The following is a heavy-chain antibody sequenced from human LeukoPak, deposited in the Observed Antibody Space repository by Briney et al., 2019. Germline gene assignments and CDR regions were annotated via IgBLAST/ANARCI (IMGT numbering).Heavy chain of an antibody. CDR2: ITISGHAK. CDR1: GFDLSTYE. CDR3: ARGDPHADL. V-gene: IGHV3-48*03. Sequence: GGSLRLSCAASGFDLSTYEMNWVRQAPGKGLEWIADITISGHAKNYADSVKGRLTISRDNARTSLYLQMNSLRVEDTGVYYCARGDPHADLWGQGTLVTVSS. J-gene: IGHJ5*02.